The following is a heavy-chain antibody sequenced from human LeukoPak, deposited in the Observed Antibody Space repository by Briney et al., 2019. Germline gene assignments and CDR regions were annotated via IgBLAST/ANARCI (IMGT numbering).Heavy chain of an antibody. Sequence: ASVKVSCKASGYTFIGYYMHWVRQAPAQGLEWMGWINTNSGGTNYAQKFQGRVTMTRDASISTAYMELSRLRSDDTAVYYCARVGPYGDYVGYYFDYWGQGTLVTVSS. D-gene: IGHD4-17*01. CDR3: ARVGPYGDYVGYYFDY. CDR1: GYTFIGYY. V-gene: IGHV1-2*02. J-gene: IGHJ4*02. CDR2: INTNSGGT.